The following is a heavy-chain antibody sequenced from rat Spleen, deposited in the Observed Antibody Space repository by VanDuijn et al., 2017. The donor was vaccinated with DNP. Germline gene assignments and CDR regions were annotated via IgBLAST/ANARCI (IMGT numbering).Heavy chain of an antibody. CDR3: AKVGSPGYFDY. V-gene: IGHV5-25*01. Sequence: EVQLVESGGGLVQPGRSMKLSCVASGFSFSSFAMAWVRQAPTKGLEWVASISYDGGNTYYRDSVRGRFTISRDNAKSSLYLQMDSLRSEDTSTYYCAKVGSPGYFDYWGQGVMVTVSS. J-gene: IGHJ2*01. CDR2: ISYDGGNT. D-gene: IGHD5-1*01. CDR1: GFSFSSFA.